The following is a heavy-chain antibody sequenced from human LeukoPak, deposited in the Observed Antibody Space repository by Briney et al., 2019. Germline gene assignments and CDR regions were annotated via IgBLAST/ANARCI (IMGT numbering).Heavy chain of an antibody. Sequence: ASVKVSCKASGYTLTGYYIHWVRQAPGQGLEWMGWINPNSGDTNYVEEFQGRVTMTRDTSISTAYMELSRLRSDDTAVYYCARDQSRHAQRGYSYGAYYFDYWGQGTLVTVSS. CDR1: GYTLTGYY. CDR3: ARDQSRHAQRGYSYGAYYFDY. V-gene: IGHV1-2*02. CDR2: INPNSGDT. J-gene: IGHJ4*02. D-gene: IGHD5-18*01.